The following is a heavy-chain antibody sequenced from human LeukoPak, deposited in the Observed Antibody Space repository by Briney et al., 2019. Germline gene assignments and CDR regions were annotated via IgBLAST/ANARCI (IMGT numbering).Heavy chain of an antibody. CDR2: FHPEDGET. D-gene: IGHD2-2*01. V-gene: IGHV1-24*01. Sequence: ASVKVSCKVSGYTVTELSMHWVRQSPGKGLEWMGGFHPEDGETIYAQKFQGRVTMTEDTSTDTAYMELSSLRSEDTAVYYCARGAGTAGCSSTSCYARSDYWGQGTLVTVSS. CDR3: ARGAGTAGCSSTSCYARSDY. CDR1: GYTVTELS. J-gene: IGHJ4*02.